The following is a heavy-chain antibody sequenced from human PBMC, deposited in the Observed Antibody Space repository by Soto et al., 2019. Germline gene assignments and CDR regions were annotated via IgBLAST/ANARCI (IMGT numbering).Heavy chain of an antibody. V-gene: IGHV1-69*06. CDR3: ARSYYDSSGYYIMGVGYYFDY. J-gene: IGHJ4*02. D-gene: IGHD3-22*01. CDR1: GGTFSSYA. Sequence: SVKVSCKASGGTFSSYAISWVRQAPGQGLEWMGGIIPIFGTANYAQKFQGRVTITADKSTSTAYMELSSLRSEDTAVYYCARSYYDSSGYYIMGVGYYFDYRGQGTLVTVSS. CDR2: IIPIFGTA.